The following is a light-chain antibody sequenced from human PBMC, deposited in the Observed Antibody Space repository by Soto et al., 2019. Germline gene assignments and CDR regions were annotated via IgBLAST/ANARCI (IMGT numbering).Light chain of an antibody. Sequence: QSVLTXPASVSGSPGQSITISCTGSSSDVGTYKYVSWYQQHPGKAPKVIMYDVSNRPSGVSNRFSGSKSGNTASLTISGLQAEDEADYFCSSYTSTSTLFVFGTGTKVTVL. V-gene: IGLV2-14*03. CDR1: SSDVGTYKY. CDR2: DVS. J-gene: IGLJ1*01. CDR3: SSYTSTSTLFV.